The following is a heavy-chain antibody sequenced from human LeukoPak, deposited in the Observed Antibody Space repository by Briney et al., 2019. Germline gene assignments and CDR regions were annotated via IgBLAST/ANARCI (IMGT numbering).Heavy chain of an antibody. CDR2: IYSGGSI. CDR1: GFTVSSNY. D-gene: IGHD4-23*01. Sequence: GGSLRLSCAASGFTVSSNYMNWVRQAPGKELEWLSVIYSGGSIYYADSVKGRFTISRDNSKNTLILQMNSLRAEDTAEYYCARGDDYGGAWYYFDYWGQGTLVTVSS. J-gene: IGHJ4*02. V-gene: IGHV3-53*01. CDR3: ARGDDYGGAWYYFDY.